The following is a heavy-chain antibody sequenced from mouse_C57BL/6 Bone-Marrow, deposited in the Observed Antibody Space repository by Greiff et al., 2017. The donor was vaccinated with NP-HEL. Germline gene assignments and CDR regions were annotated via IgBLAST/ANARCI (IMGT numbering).Heavy chain of an antibody. D-gene: IGHD1-1*01. CDR1: GFTFSDYY. CDR3: ARHYGSSPFAY. Sequence: DVHLVESGGGLVQPGGSLKLSCAASGFTFSDYYMYWVRQTPEKRLEWVAYISNGGGSTYYPDTVKGRFTISRDNAKNTLYLQMSRLKSEDTAMYYCARHYGSSPFAYWGQGTLVTVSA. CDR2: ISNGGGST. V-gene: IGHV5-12*01. J-gene: IGHJ3*01.